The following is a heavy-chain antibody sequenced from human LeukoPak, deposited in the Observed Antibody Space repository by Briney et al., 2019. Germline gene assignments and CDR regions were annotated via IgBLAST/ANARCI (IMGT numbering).Heavy chain of an antibody. J-gene: IGHJ4*02. V-gene: IGHV4-30-4*01. D-gene: IGHD2-15*01. CDR1: GASISSGGYY. CDR2: IYYSRST. Sequence: SQTLSLTCTVSGASISSGGYYWNWIRQPPGKGLEWIGYIYYSRSTSYSPPLKSRLTISVDTSKNQFSLKLSSVTAADTAVYYCARFRDGGGSSNDYFDYWGQGTLVTVSS. CDR3: ARFRDGGGSSNDYFDY.